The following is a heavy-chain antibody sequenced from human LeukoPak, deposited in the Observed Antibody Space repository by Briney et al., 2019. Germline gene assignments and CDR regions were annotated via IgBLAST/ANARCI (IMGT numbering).Heavy chain of an antibody. CDR2: ISSSGSTI. CDR3: ARSHTWWYDWYFDL. CDR1: AFTFSSYE. D-gene: IGHD2-15*01. Sequence: GGSLRLSCAASAFTFSSYEMNWVRQAPGKGLEWVSYISSSGSTIYYADSVKGRFTISRDNAKNSLYLQMNSLRAEDTAVYYCARSHTWWYDWYFDLWGRGTLVTVSS. V-gene: IGHV3-48*03. J-gene: IGHJ2*01.